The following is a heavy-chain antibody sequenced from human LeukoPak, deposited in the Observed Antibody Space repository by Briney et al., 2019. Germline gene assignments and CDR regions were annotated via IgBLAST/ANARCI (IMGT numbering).Heavy chain of an antibody. Sequence: GGSLRLSCAASGFTFTSYAMSWVRQAPGKGLEWVSAISGSGGSTYYADSVKGRFTISRDNSKNTLFLQMNSLRAEDTAVYYCAKDRSCTGSSCNVGSWGQGTMVTVSS. CDR3: AKDRSCTGSSCNVGS. D-gene: IGHD2-2*01. CDR1: GFTFTSYA. CDR2: ISGSGGST. V-gene: IGHV3-23*01. J-gene: IGHJ3*01.